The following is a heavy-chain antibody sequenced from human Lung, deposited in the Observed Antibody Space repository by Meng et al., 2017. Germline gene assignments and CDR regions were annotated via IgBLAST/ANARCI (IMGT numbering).Heavy chain of an antibody. CDR2: ISGSGGST. J-gene: IGHJ4*02. CDR1: GFTLSSYA. CDR3: VRRIEYSSSSGY. Sequence: EVQLLESGGGVVQPGGSPRLSCVAAGFTLSSYARTWVRQAPGKGLEWVSSISGSGGSTYYADSVRGRFTISRDNSKNTVYLQMNSLRAEDTAIYYCVRRIEYSSSSGYWGQGTLVTVSS. V-gene: IGHV3-23*01. D-gene: IGHD6-6*01.